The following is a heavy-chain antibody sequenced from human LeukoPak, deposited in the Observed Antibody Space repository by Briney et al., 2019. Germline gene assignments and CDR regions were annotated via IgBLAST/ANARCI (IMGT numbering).Heavy chain of an antibody. CDR2: TSSSDAGT. Sequence: GRSLRLSYAASGFTLSTYAMSWVRQTPGKCLEWVAATSSSDAGTYHADSVRGRFTISRDNSKNTLFLQMNSLRAEDTAVYYCAKFRGVWWLRDHFDYWGQGTLVTVSS. CDR1: GFTLSTYA. J-gene: IGHJ4*02. CDR3: AKFRGVWWLRDHFDY. V-gene: IGHV3-23*01. D-gene: IGHD5-12*01.